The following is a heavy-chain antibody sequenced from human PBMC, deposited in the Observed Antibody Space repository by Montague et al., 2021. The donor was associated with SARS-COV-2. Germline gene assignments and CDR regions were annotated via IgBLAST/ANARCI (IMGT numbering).Heavy chain of an antibody. V-gene: IGHV3-23*03. CDR2: IHSAGRGT. J-gene: IGHJ5*02. Sequence: SLRLSCAASGFTFSDSPMSWVRQAPGKGLDWVSVIHSAGRGTYYADSVQGRFTISRDNLKNTVYLQMNSLRDVDTAVYYCAKVGDILAGYSLINLDAWGQGTLV. CDR3: AKVGDILAGYSLINLDA. D-gene: IGHD3-9*01. CDR1: GFTFSDSP.